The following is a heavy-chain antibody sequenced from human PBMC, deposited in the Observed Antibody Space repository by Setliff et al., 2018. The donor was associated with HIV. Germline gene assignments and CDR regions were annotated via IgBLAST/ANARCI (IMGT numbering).Heavy chain of an antibody. D-gene: IGHD3-22*01. CDR1: GGSISSDNYY. CDR3: ASRVYYYDSNNFLREEGFDP. V-gene: IGHV4-61*09. Sequence: SETLSLTCTVSGGSISSDNYYWTWIRQSAGKGLEWIGHIYTNGYTNYNPSLKSRVTISIDTSKNQFSLNLTSVTAADSAVYYCASRVYYYDSNNFLREEGFDPWGQGTLVTVSS. J-gene: IGHJ5*02. CDR2: IYTNGYT.